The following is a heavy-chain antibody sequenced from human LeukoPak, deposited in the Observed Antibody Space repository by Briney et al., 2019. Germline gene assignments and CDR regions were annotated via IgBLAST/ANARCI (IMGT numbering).Heavy chain of an antibody. D-gene: IGHD6-19*01. CDR2: IYYSGST. Sequence: SETLSLTCTVSGGSISSYYWSWIRQPAGKGLEWIGYIYYSGSTNYNPSLKSRDTISVDTSKNQFSLKLSSVTAADTAVYYCARAWGSGWYPGAFDYWGQGTLVTVSS. CDR3: ARAWGSGWYPGAFDY. V-gene: IGHV4-59*01. CDR1: GGSISSYY. J-gene: IGHJ4*02.